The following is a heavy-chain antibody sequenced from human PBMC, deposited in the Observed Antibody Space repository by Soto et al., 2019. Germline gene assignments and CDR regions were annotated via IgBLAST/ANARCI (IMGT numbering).Heavy chain of an antibody. Sequence: EVQLLESGGGLVQPGGSLRLSCAASGFTFSSYAMSWVRQAPGKGLEWVSAISGSGGSTYYADSVKGRFTISRDNSKNTLYLQMNSLRAEDTAVYYCAKDGRGGQQLSFMGYYYYYYGMDVWGQGTTVTVSS. CDR2: ISGSGGST. CDR3: AKDGRGGQQLSFMGYYYYYYGMDV. D-gene: IGHD6-13*01. V-gene: IGHV3-23*01. CDR1: GFTFSSYA. J-gene: IGHJ6*02.